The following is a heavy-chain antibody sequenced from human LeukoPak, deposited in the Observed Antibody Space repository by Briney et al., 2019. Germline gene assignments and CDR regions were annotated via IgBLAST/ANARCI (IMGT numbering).Heavy chain of an antibody. J-gene: IGHJ4*02. D-gene: IGHD6-6*01. V-gene: IGHV1-46*01. CDR2: INPSGGGT. CDR1: GYTFTNYY. CDR3: ARKLGGYGSSSGAGDFDY. Sequence: ASVKVSCKASGYTFTNYYMHWVRQAPGQGLEWMGIINPSGGGTTYAQKFQGRVSMTRDTSTSTFYMELSSLRSEDTAVYYCARKLGGYGSSSGAGDFDYWGQGTLVTVSS.